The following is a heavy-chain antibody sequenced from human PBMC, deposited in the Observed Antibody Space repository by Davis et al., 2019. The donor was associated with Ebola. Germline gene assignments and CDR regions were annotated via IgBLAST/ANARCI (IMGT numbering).Heavy chain of an antibody. J-gene: IGHJ3*01. CDR1: GFTLSIYD. D-gene: IGHD3-22*01. V-gene: IGHV3-13*01. Sequence: PGGSLRLSCAASGFTLSIYDMHWVRQATGKGLEWVSAIGTADDTYYSGSVKGRFTISRENAKNALYLQMNSLRAEDTAVYYCARERRGGYWLGGFDVWGQGTMVTVSS. CDR2: IGTADDT. CDR3: ARERRGGYWLGGFDV.